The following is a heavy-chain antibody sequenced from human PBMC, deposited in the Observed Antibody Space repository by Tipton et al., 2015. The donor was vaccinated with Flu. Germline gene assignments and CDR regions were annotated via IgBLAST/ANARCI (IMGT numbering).Heavy chain of an antibody. D-gene: IGHD3-10*01. Sequence: SLRLSCAASGFTLDDYAMHWVRQAPGKGLEWVSGISWNSGSIGYADSVKGRFTISRDNAKNSLYLQMNSLRAEDTALYYCAVLYGSGSYFGDYWGQGTLVTVPS. J-gene: IGHJ4*02. CDR2: ISWNSGSI. CDR1: GFTLDDYA. V-gene: IGHV3-9*01. CDR3: AVLYGSGSYFGDY.